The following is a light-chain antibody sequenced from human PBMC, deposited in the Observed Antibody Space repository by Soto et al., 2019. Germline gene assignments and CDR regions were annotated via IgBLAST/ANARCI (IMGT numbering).Light chain of an antibody. Sequence: EIVMTQSPATLSLSPGERSTLSCRASQSVSSYLAWYQQKTGQAPRLLIYDASNRATGIPDRLSGSGSGTDLNLTISRLEPEDFAVYYCQQRSNWRGTCGQGTRLEIK. CDR3: QQRSNWRGT. CDR1: QSVSSY. J-gene: IGKJ5*01. V-gene: IGKV3-11*01. CDR2: DAS.